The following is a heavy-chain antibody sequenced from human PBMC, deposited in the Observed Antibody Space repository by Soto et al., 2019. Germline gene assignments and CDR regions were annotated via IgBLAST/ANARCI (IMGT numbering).Heavy chain of an antibody. CDR1: GFTFSSYG. V-gene: IGHV3-33*01. CDR2: IWYDGSNK. D-gene: IGHD3-3*01. CDR3: ARPLWSGYYGYYYGMDV. J-gene: IGHJ6*02. Sequence: QVQLVESGGGVVQPGRSLRLSCAASGFTFSSYGMHWVRQAPGKGLEWVAVIWYDGSNKYYADSMKGRFTISRDNSKNTLYLQMNSLRAEDTAVYYCARPLWSGYYGYYYGMDVWGQGTTVTVSS.